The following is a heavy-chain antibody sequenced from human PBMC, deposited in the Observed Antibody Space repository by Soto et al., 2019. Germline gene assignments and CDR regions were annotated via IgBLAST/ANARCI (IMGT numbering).Heavy chain of an antibody. Sequence: PSETLSLTCTVSGGSISSYYWSWIRQPPGKGLEWIGYIYYSGSTNYNPSLKSRVTISVDTSKNQFSLELSSVTAADTAVYYCARAPEYYDILTGYTPPYYYGMDVWGQGTTVTVSS. CDR2: IYYSGST. D-gene: IGHD3-9*01. J-gene: IGHJ6*02. CDR1: GGSISSYY. V-gene: IGHV4-59*01. CDR3: ARAPEYYDILTGYTPPYYYGMDV.